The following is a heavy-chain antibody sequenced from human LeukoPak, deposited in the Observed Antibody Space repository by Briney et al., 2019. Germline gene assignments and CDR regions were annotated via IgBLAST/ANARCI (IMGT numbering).Heavy chain of an antibody. V-gene: IGHV3-23*01. Sequence: GGSLRLSCAASGFNFNSYAMSWVRQAPEKGLEWVSGISGNGGSTYYADSVKGRFTISRDNSKNMLYLQMNSLRAEDTAVYYCAKDRGADAFDIWGQGTMVTVSS. J-gene: IGHJ3*02. CDR3: AKDRGADAFDI. CDR1: GFNFNSYA. D-gene: IGHD4/OR15-4a*01. CDR2: ISGNGGST.